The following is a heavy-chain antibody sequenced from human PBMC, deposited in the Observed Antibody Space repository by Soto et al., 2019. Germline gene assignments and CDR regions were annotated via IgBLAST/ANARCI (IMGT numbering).Heavy chain of an antibody. J-gene: IGHJ4*02. Sequence: GGSLRFSCAASGFTFSSYAMNWVCQAPGKGLEWVSVISGSGDSTYYADSVKGRFTISRDNSKNTLYLQMNSLRTEDTAVYYCAKDEYYYSRSGYYIFDSWGQGTLVTVSS. CDR2: ISGSGDST. CDR3: AKDEYYYSRSGYYIFDS. CDR1: GFTFSSYA. V-gene: IGHV3-23*01. D-gene: IGHD3-22*01.